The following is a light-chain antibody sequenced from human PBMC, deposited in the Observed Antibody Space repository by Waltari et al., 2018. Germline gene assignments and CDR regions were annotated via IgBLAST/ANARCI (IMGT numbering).Light chain of an antibody. CDR2: DVS. CDR1: TSDVGGYIS. Sequence: QSALTQPPSVSESPGHPITISCTGTTSDVGGYISVSWYQQHPGKAPKLMIYDVSNRPSGVSNRFSGSKSGNTASLTISGLQAEDEADYYCSSYTSSSTLDYVFGTGTKVTVL. J-gene: IGLJ1*01. CDR3: SSYTSSSTLDYV. V-gene: IGLV2-14*03.